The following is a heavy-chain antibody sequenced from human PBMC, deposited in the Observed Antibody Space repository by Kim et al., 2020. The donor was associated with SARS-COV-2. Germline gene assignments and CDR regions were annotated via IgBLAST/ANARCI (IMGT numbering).Heavy chain of an antibody. J-gene: IGHJ6*02. CDR2: INHSGST. D-gene: IGHD6-6*01. Sequence: SETLSLTCAVYGGSFSGYYWSWIRQPPGKGLEWIGEINHSGSTNYNPSLKSRVTISVDTSKNQFSLKLRSVTDADTAVYYCARVSYSSSLVHYYYYYGMDVWGQGTTVTVSS. V-gene: IGHV4-34*01. CDR3: ARVSYSSSLVHYYYYYGMDV. CDR1: GGSFSGYY.